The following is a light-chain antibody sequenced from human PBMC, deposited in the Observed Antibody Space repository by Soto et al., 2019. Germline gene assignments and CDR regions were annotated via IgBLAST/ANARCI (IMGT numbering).Light chain of an antibody. Sequence: QLVLTQPPPASGTPGQMVTISCSGSSSNIGSNTVNWYQQLPGMAPKLLIYNNSQRPSGVPDRFSGSKSGTSASLAISGLQSEDEADYYCAAWDDSLRGLEFGGGTKLTVL. CDR1: SSNIGSNT. CDR3: AAWDDSLRGLE. J-gene: IGLJ2*01. CDR2: NNS. V-gene: IGLV1-44*01.